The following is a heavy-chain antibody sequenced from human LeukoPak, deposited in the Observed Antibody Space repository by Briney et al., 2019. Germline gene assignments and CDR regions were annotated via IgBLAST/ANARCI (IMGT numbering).Heavy chain of an antibody. Sequence: GGSLRLSCAASGFTFSSYAMSWVRQAPGKGLEWVSAISGSGGSKYYADSVKGRFTISRDNSKNTLYLQMNSLRAEDTAVYYCAKVGGSSSAQNWGQGTLVTVSS. CDR1: GFTFSSYA. D-gene: IGHD2-2*01. CDR3: AKVGGSSSAQN. CDR2: ISGSGGSK. J-gene: IGHJ4*02. V-gene: IGHV3-23*01.